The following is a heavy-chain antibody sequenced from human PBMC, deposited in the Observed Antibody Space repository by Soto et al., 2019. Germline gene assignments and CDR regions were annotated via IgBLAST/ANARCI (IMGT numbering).Heavy chain of an antibody. CDR2: ISRDGGTK. J-gene: IGHJ4*02. D-gene: IGHD2-8*02. Sequence: QVQLVESGGGVVQPGRSLRLSCAASGFTVSSYGMHWVRQAPGKGLEWVAVISRDGGTKYYADSVKGRFTISRDNSRNPLFQEMNSLRGDDMAGYYCTGEFASGYWGQGTLVTVSS. CDR3: TGEFASGY. V-gene: IGHV3-30*03. CDR1: GFTVSSYG.